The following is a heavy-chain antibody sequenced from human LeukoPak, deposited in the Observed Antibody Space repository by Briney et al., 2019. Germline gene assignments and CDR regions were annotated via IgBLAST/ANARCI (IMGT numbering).Heavy chain of an antibody. CDR2: INHSGST. CDR3: ATHQRTYYYDSSGYSFDY. J-gene: IGHJ4*02. V-gene: IGHV4-34*01. Sequence: SETPSLTCAVYGGSFSGYYWSWIRQPPGKGLEWIGEINHSGSTNYNPSLKSRVTISVATSKNQFSLKLSSVTAADTAVYYCATHQRTYYYDSSGYSFDYWGQGTLVTVSS. CDR1: GGSFSGYY. D-gene: IGHD3-22*01.